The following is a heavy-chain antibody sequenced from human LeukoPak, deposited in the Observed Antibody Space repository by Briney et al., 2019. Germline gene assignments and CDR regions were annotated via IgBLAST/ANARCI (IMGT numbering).Heavy chain of an antibody. CDR3: ARVPHYGDYVHYYFDY. CDR2: ISRSSIYI. CDR1: GFTVSSNY. Sequence: PGGSLRLSCAASGFTVSSNYMSWVRQAPGKGLEWVSSISRSSIYIYYADSVMGRFTISRDNAKNSLYLQMNSLRAEDTAVYYCARVPHYGDYVHYYFDYWGQGTLVTVSS. J-gene: IGHJ4*02. V-gene: IGHV3-21*01. D-gene: IGHD4-17*01.